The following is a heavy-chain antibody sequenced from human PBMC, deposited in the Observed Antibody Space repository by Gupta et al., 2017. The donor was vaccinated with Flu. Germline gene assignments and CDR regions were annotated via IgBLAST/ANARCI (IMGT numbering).Heavy chain of an antibody. Sequence: EVQLLESGGGLVQPGGSLRLSCAASGFTLSSSDMSWVRQGPGKGLEWVSALSASGFTPYYADSVKGRFTISRDNSQNTLYLQMNSLRADDTAVYYCAKGFDDPFDYWGQGTLVTVSS. CDR3: AKGFDDPFDY. CDR2: LSASGFTP. V-gene: IGHV3-23*01. J-gene: IGHJ4*02. D-gene: IGHD3-9*01. CDR1: GFTLSSSD.